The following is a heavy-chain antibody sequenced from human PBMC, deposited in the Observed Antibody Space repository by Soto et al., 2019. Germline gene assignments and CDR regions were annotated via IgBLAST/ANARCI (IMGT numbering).Heavy chain of an antibody. CDR1: GGPIRSYY. V-gene: IGHV4-59*01. CDR3: ARVTHYYYYMDV. CDR2: IYYSGST. Sequence: SETLSLTCTFSGGPIRSYYWSWIRQPPGKGLEWIGYIYYSGSTNYNPSLKSRVTISVDTSKNQFSLKLSSVTAADTAVYYCARVTHYYYYMDVWGKGTTVT. J-gene: IGHJ6*03.